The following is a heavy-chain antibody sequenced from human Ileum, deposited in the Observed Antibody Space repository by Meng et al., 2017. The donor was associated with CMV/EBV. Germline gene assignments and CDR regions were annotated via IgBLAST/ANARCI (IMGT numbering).Heavy chain of an antibody. CDR1: GDSISSNDYF. Sequence: GSLRLSCTVSGDSISSNDYFWGWVRQPPGKGLEWIGYIYYSGTSYYNPSLKSRGTISLDTSKNRFSLNLSSVTAADTAVYFCATPRRRSLTIFGGSFDFWGRGTLVTVSS. J-gene: IGHJ4*02. CDR3: ATPRRRSLTIFGGSFDF. V-gene: IGHV4-39*07. D-gene: IGHD3-3*01. CDR2: IYYSGTS.